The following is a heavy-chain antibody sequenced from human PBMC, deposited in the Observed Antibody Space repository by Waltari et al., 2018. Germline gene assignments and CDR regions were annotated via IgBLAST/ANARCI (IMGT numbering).Heavy chain of an antibody. CDR3: ARGASDGDRQGNYYYYMDV. Sequence: QVQLQQWGAGLLKPSENLSLTCAVYGGSFSGYYWSWIRQPPGKGLEWIGEINHSGSTNYNPSLKSRVTISVDTSKNQFSLKLSSVTAADTAVYYCARGASDGDRQGNYYYYMDVWGKGTTVTVSS. V-gene: IGHV4-34*01. D-gene: IGHD3-10*01. CDR1: GGSFSGYY. CDR2: INHSGST. J-gene: IGHJ6*03.